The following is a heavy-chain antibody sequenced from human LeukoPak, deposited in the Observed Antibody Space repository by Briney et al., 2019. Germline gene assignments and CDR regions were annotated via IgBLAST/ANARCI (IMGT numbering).Heavy chain of an antibody. J-gene: IGHJ4*02. V-gene: IGHV1-69*05. CDR1: GGTFSSYA. Sequence: SVKVSCKASGGTFSSYAISWVRQAPGQGLEWMGGIIPIFGTANYAQKLQGRVTMTTDTSTSTAYMELRSLRSDDTAVYYCARDHDLGWFGELPRDYWGQGTLVTVSS. CDR3: ARDHDLGWFGELPRDY. D-gene: IGHD3-10*01. CDR2: IIPIFGTA.